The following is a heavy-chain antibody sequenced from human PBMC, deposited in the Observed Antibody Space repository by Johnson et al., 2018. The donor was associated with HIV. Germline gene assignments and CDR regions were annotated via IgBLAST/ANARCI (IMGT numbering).Heavy chain of an antibody. CDR2: IRSKTNTYAT. CDR1: GFTFSGSA. D-gene: IGHD1-26*01. CDR3: ASEAKHQVGANRVSSFDI. V-gene: IGHV3-73*01. J-gene: IGHJ3*02. Sequence: VQLVESGGGLVQPGGSLKLAFAASGFTFSGSALHWVRQASGKVLEWIGHIRSKTNTYATEYAASVKGRFTISRDDSQNTACLQMNTLGAENTALYYCASEAKHQVGANRVSSFDIWGQGTMVTVSA.